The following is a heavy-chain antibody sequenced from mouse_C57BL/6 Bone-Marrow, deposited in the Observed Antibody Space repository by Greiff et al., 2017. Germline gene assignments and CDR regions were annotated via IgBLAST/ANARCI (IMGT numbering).Heavy chain of an antibody. CDR3: ARGGLLPYY. Sequence: VPLPPPLAALVKPGASVKLSCKASGYTFTSYWMHWVKQRPGQGLEWIGMIHPNSGSTNYNEKFKSKATLTVDKSSSTAYMQLSSLTSEDSAVYYCARGGLLPYYWGQGTTLTVSS. D-gene: IGHD1-1*01. CDR2: IHPNSGST. V-gene: IGHV1-64*01. CDR1: GYTFTSYW. J-gene: IGHJ2*01.